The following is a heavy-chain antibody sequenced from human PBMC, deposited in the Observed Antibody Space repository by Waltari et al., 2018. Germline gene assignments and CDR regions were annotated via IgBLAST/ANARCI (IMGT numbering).Heavy chain of an antibody. CDR2: IHGSGRS. D-gene: IGHD2-15*01. CDR3: ARDRGRGLYLDS. Sequence: VQLQESGPGLVKPSGTLSVTCAVSGDSISGSYWWSWVRQPPGKGLAWIGQIHGSGRSNYNPSLESRVTVSIDTSNNHFSLKVTSATAADTAVYYCARDRGRGLYLDSWGQGTLVTVSP. J-gene: IGHJ4*02. V-gene: IGHV4-4*02. CDR1: GDSISGSYW.